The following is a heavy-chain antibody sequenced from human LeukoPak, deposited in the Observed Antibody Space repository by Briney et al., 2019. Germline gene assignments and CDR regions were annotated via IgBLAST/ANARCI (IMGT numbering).Heavy chain of an antibody. CDR3: ATLGSYYLAFDI. D-gene: IGHD1-26*01. J-gene: IGHJ3*02. Sequence: ASVKVSCKVSGYTLTELSMHWVRQAPGIGLEWMGGFDPEDGETIYAQKFQGRATMTEDTSTDTAYMELSSLRSEDTAVYYCATLGSYYLAFDIWGQGTMVTVFS. V-gene: IGHV1-24*01. CDR1: GYTLTELS. CDR2: FDPEDGET.